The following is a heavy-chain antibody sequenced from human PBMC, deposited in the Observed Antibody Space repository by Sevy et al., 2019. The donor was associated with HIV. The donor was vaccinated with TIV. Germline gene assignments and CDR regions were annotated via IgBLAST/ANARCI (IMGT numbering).Heavy chain of an antibody. V-gene: IGHV3-53*01. J-gene: IGHJ4*02. CDR1: GFSVSSNY. CDR2: IYSSGRT. Sequence: GGSLRLSCAASGFSVSSNYMSWVRQAPGKGLEWVSLIYSSGRTYYGDSVKGRFSISRDASKNTLYLQMNSVRAEDTALYYCTRVHSGGHPFDYWGQGSLVTVSS. D-gene: IGHD2-15*01. CDR3: TRVHSGGHPFDY.